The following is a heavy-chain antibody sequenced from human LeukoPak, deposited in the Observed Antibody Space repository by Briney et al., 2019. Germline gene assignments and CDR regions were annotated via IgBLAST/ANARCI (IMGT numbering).Heavy chain of an antibody. CDR2: ISAYNGNT. J-gene: IGHJ6*03. CDR1: GGTFSSCA. CDR3: ASSSSSIEGYYYYYMDV. D-gene: IGHD6-6*01. V-gene: IGHV1-18*01. Sequence: ASVKVSCKASGGTFSSCAISWVRQAPGQGLERMGWISAYNGNTNYAQKLQGRVTMTTDTSTSTAYMELRSLRSDDTAVYYCASSSSSIEGYYYYYMDVWGKGTTVTVSS.